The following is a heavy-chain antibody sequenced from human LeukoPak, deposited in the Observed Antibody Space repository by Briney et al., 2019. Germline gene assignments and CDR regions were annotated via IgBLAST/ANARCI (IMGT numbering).Heavy chain of an antibody. CDR1: GDSVSNKNAA. Sequence: SQTLSLTCAISGDSVSNKNAAWNWIRQSPSRALEWLGKTYYKSKWYNDYATSVKSRITINPDTSKNQISLQLNSVTPEDTAIYYCARAEVGTTGWSDPWGQGTLVTVSS. CDR3: ARAEVGTTGWSDP. J-gene: IGHJ5*02. V-gene: IGHV6-1*01. CDR2: TYYKSKWYN. D-gene: IGHD1-26*01.